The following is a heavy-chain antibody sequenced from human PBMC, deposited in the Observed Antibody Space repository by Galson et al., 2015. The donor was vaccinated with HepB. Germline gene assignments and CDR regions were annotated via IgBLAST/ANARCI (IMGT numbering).Heavy chain of an antibody. CDR1: GYTLTELS. CDR2: FDPENNET. J-gene: IGHJ4*02. Sequence: SVKVSCKVSGYTLTELSMHWVRQAPGKGLEWMGGFDPENNETVYAQKFQGRVTMTEDTSTDTGYMELRSLRSEYTALYYCATHVVDFWSGYCYWGQGTLVTVSS. V-gene: IGHV1-24*01. CDR3: ATHVVDFWSGYCY. D-gene: IGHD3-3*01.